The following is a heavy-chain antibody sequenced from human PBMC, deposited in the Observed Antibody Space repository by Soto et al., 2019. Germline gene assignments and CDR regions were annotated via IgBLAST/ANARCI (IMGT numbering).Heavy chain of an antibody. Sequence: QVQLQESGPGLVKPSQTLSLTCTVSGGSISSGDYYWSWIRQHPGKGLEWIGYIYYSGYTYSNPSLKSRVNISVDTSKNQFSLRLSSVTAADTAVYYCARDLGVAIAARPGGWFDPWGQGTLVTVSS. CDR3: ARDLGVAIAARPGGWFDP. J-gene: IGHJ5*02. V-gene: IGHV4-31*03. CDR1: GGSISSGDYY. D-gene: IGHD6-6*01. CDR2: IYYSGYT.